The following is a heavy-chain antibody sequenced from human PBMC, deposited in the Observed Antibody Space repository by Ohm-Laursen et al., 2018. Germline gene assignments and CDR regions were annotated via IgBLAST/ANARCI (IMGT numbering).Heavy chain of an antibody. D-gene: IGHD6-19*01. CDR3: ARASSSIAVAGLDY. Sequence: SLRLSCAASGFTFSSYGMHWVRQAPGKGLEWVAVIWYDGSNKYYADSVKGRFTISRDNSKNTLYLQMNSLRAEDTAVYYCARASSSIAVAGLDYWGQGTLVTVSS. J-gene: IGHJ4*02. CDR2: IWYDGSNK. CDR1: GFTFSSYG. V-gene: IGHV3-33*08.